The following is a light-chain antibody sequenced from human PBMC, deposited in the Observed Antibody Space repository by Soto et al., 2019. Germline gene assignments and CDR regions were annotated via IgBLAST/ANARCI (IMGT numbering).Light chain of an antibody. V-gene: IGKV3-20*01. CDR2: GAS. CDR1: QSVTSNY. CDR3: QQYGTSPRT. J-gene: IGKJ1*01. Sequence: EVELTQSPGTRSLSPGDTATLSCAASQSVTSNYLAWYQQKAGQPPRLLIYGASTRASGIPDRFSGSGSGTGFTLTIDRLEPEDFAVYYCQQYGTSPRTFGRGTKVEIK.